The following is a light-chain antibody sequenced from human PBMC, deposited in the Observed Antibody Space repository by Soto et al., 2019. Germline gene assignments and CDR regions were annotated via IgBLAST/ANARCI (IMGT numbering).Light chain of an antibody. CDR1: SSNIGSNY. J-gene: IGLJ2*01. CDR3: AAWDDSLSGLVV. Sequence: QSVLTQPPSASGTPGQRVTISCSGSSSNIGSNYVYWYQQLPGTAPKLLTYRNNQRPSGGPDRFSGSKSVTSASLAISGVRSEDEADYYCAAWDDSLSGLVVFGGGTKVTVL. V-gene: IGLV1-47*01. CDR2: RNN.